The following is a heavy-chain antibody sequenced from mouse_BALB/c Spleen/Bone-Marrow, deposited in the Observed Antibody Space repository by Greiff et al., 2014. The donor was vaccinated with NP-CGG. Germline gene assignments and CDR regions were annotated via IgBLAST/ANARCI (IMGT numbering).Heavy chain of an antibody. V-gene: IGHV1S56*01. CDR3: AREGITTVDY. CDR1: GYTFTSYY. J-gene: IGHJ2*01. Sequence: VQVVESGPELVKPGASVRISCKASGYTFTSYYIHWVKQRPGQGLEWIGWIFPGNVITKYNEKFKGKATLTADKSSSTAYMQLSSLTSEGSAVYFCAREGITTVDYWGQGTTLTVSS. CDR2: IFPGNVIT. D-gene: IGHD1-1*01.